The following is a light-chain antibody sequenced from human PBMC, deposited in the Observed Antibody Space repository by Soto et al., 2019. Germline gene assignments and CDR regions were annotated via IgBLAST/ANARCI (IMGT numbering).Light chain of an antibody. CDR3: CSYVDTDTWV. CDR2: GVS. CDR1: NSDVGGYNY. Sequence: QSALTQPRSVSGSPGQSVTISCTGTNSDVGGYNYVSWYQQYPGKAPKLMISGVSERPSGVPDRFSGSKSGNTASLTISGLRAEDEADYYCCSYVDTDTWVFGGGPK. J-gene: IGLJ3*02. V-gene: IGLV2-11*01.